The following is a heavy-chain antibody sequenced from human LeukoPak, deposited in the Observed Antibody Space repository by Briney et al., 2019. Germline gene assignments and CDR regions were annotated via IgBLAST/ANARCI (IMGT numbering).Heavy chain of an antibody. CDR3: ARDYDWAFDF. CDR2: INHNGEAI. Sequence: GGSLRLSCAASGFPFSSHVLSWVRQAPGKGLEWSAYINHNGEAIYYPDFVKGRFIISRDNAKNSLFLQMNDLRDEDPAVYYCARDYDWAFDFWGQGTRVTVSS. V-gene: IGHV3-48*02. J-gene: IGHJ4*02. D-gene: IGHD3-9*01. CDR1: GFPFSSHV.